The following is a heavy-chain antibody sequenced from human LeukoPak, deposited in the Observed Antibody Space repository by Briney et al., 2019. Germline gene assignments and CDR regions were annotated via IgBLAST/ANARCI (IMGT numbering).Heavy chain of an antibody. J-gene: IGHJ4*02. D-gene: IGHD3-22*01. Sequence: GGSLRLSCAASGFTFRNYDMSWVRQAPGKGVEWVAFIRFDVTNTDYPDSVKGQFTISRDNSRNTLYLQMNSLRPEDTAMYYCARGQFRLSDFDSSAFDYWGQGTLVTVSS. CDR3: ARGQFRLSDFDSSAFDY. V-gene: IGHV3-30*02. CDR1: GFTFRNYD. CDR2: IRFDVTNT.